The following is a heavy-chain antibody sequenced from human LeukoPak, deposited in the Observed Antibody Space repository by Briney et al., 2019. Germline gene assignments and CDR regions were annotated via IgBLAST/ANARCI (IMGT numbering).Heavy chain of an antibody. D-gene: IGHD3-22*01. V-gene: IGHV1-2*02. Sequence: ASVKVSCKASGYTFTGYYMHWVRQAPGQGLEWMGWINPNSGGTNYAQKFQGRVTMTRDTSISTAYMELSRLGSDDTAVYYCAREYYYDSSGYYQGPFDYWGQGTLVTVSS. CDR2: INPNSGGT. CDR1: GYTFTGYY. J-gene: IGHJ4*02. CDR3: AREYYYDSSGYYQGPFDY.